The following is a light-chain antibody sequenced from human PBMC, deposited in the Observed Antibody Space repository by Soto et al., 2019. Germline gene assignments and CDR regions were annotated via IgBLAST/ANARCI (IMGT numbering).Light chain of an antibody. CDR1: QSVSID. CDR3: QHRHN. Sequence: EVVLTQSPATLSLSPGDRATLSCRASQSVSIDFAWYQQKPGQAPRLLIYDASNRATGIPARFSGSGSGTDFTLTISSLEPEDLAVYYCQHRHNFGPGTKVDIK. V-gene: IGKV3-11*01. CDR2: DAS. J-gene: IGKJ3*01.